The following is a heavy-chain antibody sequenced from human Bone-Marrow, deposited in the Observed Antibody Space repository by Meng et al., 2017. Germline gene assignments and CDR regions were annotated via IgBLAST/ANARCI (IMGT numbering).Heavy chain of an antibody. J-gene: IGHJ4*02. V-gene: IGHV1-18*04. Sequence: QGQGVQYGDEVKKPGASVKVSCKVSDYTLTSDGFSWVRQAPGQGLQWMGWINIYNGITNYGRNFQGRVTLTTDTSTSTGYMELRSLTSDDTAVYYCATRGNPYLDRWGQGTLVTGSS. CDR2: INIYNGIT. CDR3: ATRGNPYLDR. CDR1: DYTLTSDG.